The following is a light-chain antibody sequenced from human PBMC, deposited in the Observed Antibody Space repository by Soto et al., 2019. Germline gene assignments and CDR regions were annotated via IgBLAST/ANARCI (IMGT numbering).Light chain of an antibody. J-gene: IGKJ3*01. CDR1: QSLLHSNGYNY. Sequence: DIVMTQSPLSLPVTPGEPASISCRSSQSLLHSNGYNYLDWYLQKPGQSPQLLIYLGSNRASGVPDRFSGSGSGTDFTLKISRVEAEDVGVYYCQQYDNWPPFTFXPGTKVDIK. CDR3: QQYDNWPPFT. CDR2: LGS. V-gene: IGKV2-28*01.